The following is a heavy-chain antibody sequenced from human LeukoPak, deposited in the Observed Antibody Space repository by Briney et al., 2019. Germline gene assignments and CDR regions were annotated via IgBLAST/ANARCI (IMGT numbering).Heavy chain of an antibody. J-gene: IGHJ4*02. Sequence: GGSLRLSCAASGFTFSSYSMNWVRQAPGKGLEWVSSISSSSSYIYYADSVKGRFIISRDNAKNSLYLQMNSLRAEDTAVYYCARDGGYDSYYFDYWGQGTLVTVSS. CDR2: ISSSSSYI. CDR3: ARDGGYDSYYFDY. V-gene: IGHV3-21*01. D-gene: IGHD5-12*01. CDR1: GFTFSSYS.